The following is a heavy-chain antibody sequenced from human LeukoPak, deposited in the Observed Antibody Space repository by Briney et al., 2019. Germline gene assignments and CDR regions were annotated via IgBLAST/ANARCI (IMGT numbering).Heavy chain of an antibody. V-gene: IGHV3-48*02. CDR2: ISGSVTTI. CDR3: VRDAGYSSGWSHWYLDL. Sequence: GGSLRLSCAASGFTFTGYSFNWVRQAPGKGLEWVSYISGSVTTIHYADSVKGRFTISRDKAKNSIYLQMNSLTDEDSAVYYCVRDAGYSSGWSHWYLDLWGRGTLVTVSS. D-gene: IGHD6-19*01. CDR1: GFTFTGYS. J-gene: IGHJ2*01.